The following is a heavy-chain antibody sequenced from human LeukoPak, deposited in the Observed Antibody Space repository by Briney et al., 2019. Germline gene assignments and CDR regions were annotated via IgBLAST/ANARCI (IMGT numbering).Heavy chain of an antibody. Sequence: GGSLRLSCAASGFTFSSYAMHWVRQAPGKGLEWVAIISYDGNNKYYADSVKGRFTISRDNSRNTLYLQMNSLRAEDTAVYYCAKDFYGFNDYWGQGTLVTVSS. CDR1: GFTFSSYA. CDR2: ISYDGNNK. D-gene: IGHD3-10*01. CDR3: AKDFYGFNDY. V-gene: IGHV3-30*04. J-gene: IGHJ4*02.